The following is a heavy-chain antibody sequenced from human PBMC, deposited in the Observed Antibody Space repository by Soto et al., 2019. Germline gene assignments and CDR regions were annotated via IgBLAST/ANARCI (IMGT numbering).Heavy chain of an antibody. V-gene: IGHV3-30*18. J-gene: IGHJ3*01. Sequence: QVQLVESGGGVVQPGRSLRLSCAASGFTFSSYGMHWVRQAPGKGLEWVAVISYDGSNKYYADSVKGRFTISRDNSKNTMYLQMTSLRAEDTAVYYCAKDRGSGWYLGAFDVWGQGTMVTVSS. CDR3: AKDRGSGWYLGAFDV. D-gene: IGHD6-19*01. CDR1: GFTFSSYG. CDR2: ISYDGSNK.